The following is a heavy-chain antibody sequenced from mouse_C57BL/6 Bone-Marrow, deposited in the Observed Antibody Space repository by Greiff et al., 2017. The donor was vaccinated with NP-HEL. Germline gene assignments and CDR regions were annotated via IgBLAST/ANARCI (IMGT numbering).Heavy chain of an antibody. CDR3: ARESGLRRPYLYAMDY. D-gene: IGHD2-4*01. Sequence: SGSELRSPGSSVKLSCKDFDSEVFPIAYMSWVRQTPGHGFEWIGGILPSIGRTIYGEKFEDKATLDADTLSNTAYLELNSLTSEDSAIYYCARESGLRRPYLYAMDYWGQGTSVTVSS. V-gene: IGHV15-2*01. CDR2: ILPSIGRT. CDR1: DSEVFPIAY. J-gene: IGHJ4*01.